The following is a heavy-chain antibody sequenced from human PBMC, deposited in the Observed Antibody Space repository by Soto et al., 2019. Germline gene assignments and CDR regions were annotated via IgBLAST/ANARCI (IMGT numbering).Heavy chain of an antibody. V-gene: IGHV1-8*02. CDR3: VRVGQGRIGP. Sequence: ASVKVSCKASGYTFTDYYIHWVRQATGQGFDFMGWMNPNSGGTGYPQKFQDKVTMTWDTSISTAYMELTSLRSEDTAVYYCVRVGQGRIGPWGQGTLVTVSS. CDR1: GYTFTDYY. CDR2: MNPNSGGT. J-gene: IGHJ5*02.